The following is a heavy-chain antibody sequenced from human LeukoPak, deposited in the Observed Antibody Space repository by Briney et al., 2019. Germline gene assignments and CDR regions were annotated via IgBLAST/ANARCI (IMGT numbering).Heavy chain of an antibody. Sequence: GGSLRLSCATSGFTFSNYEMSWVRQTPGKGLEWVSAISGSGGSTYYADSVKGRFTISRDNSKNTLYLQMNSLRAEDTAVYYCAKGSPIFDYWGQGTLVTVSS. J-gene: IGHJ4*02. CDR3: AKGSPIFDY. V-gene: IGHV3-23*01. CDR2: ISGSGGST. CDR1: GFTFSNYE. D-gene: IGHD3-9*01.